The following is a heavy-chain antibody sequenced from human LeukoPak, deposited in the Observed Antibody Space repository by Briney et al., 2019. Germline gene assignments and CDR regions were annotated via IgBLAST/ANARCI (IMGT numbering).Heavy chain of an antibody. J-gene: IGHJ5*02. CDR3: ARDLRRSSSWYWFDP. V-gene: IGHV3-11*01. D-gene: IGHD6-13*01. CDR1: GFTFSDYY. Sequence: GGSLRLSCAASGFTFSDYYMSWIRQAPGKGLEWVSYISSSGSTIYYADSVKGRFTISRDNAKNSLYLQMNSLRAEDTAVYYCARDLRRSSSWYWFDPWAREPWSPSPQ. CDR2: ISSSGSTI.